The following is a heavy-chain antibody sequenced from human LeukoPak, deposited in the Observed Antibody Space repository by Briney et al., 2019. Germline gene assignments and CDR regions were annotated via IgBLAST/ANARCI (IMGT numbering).Heavy chain of an antibody. CDR1: GFTSSDYY. CDR3: ARVVYCNGGSCHIFAFDI. J-gene: IGHJ3*02. Sequence: GGSLRLSCAASGFTSSDYYMSWIRQAPGKGLEWVSYISNSGSAKFYADSVKGRFTISRDNAKNSLYLQLNSLRAEDTAVYYCARVVYCNGGSCHIFAFDIWGQGTMVTVSS. D-gene: IGHD2-15*01. CDR2: ISNSGSAK. V-gene: IGHV3-11*01.